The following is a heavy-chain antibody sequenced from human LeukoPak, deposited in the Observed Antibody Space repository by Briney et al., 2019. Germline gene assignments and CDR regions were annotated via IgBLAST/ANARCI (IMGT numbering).Heavy chain of an antibody. CDR3: AKELSGSYCHDAFDI. CDR1: GFTFDDYA. CDR2: ISWSSGSI. V-gene: IGHV3-9*03. Sequence: GGSLRLSCAASGFTFDDYAMHWVRQAPGKGLEWVSGISWSSGSIGYADSVKGRFTISRDNAKNSLYLQMNSLRAEDMALYYCAKELSGSYCHDAFDIWGQGTMVTVSS. D-gene: IGHD1-26*01. J-gene: IGHJ3*02.